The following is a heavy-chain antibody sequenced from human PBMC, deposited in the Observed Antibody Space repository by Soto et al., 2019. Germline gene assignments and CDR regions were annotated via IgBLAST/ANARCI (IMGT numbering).Heavy chain of an antibody. J-gene: IGHJ4*02. CDR2: INPSGGST. Sequence: QVQLVQSGAEVKKSGASVKVSCKASGYTFTSYYMHWVRQAPGQGLEWMGIINPSGGSTSYAQKFQGRVTMTRDTSTSTVYMELSSLRSEDTAVYYCARVGYDILTGSPAYFDYWGQGTLVTVSS. D-gene: IGHD3-9*01. CDR1: GYTFTSYY. CDR3: ARVGYDILTGSPAYFDY. V-gene: IGHV1-46*03.